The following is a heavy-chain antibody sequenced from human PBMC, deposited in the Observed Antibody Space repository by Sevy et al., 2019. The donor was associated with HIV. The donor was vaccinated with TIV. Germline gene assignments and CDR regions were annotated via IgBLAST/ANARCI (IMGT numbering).Heavy chain of an antibody. V-gene: IGHV3-21*01. J-gene: IGHJ4*02. CDR1: GLTFSTYS. Sequence: GGSLRLSCAASGLTFSTYSFNWVRQAPGKGLEWVSSISSTSTYIYYADSVKGRFTISRDNAKNSLYLQMTSLGAEDTAVYYCARGLELGYFDYWGLGTLVTVSS. D-gene: IGHD1-7*01. CDR3: ARGLELGYFDY. CDR2: ISSTSTYI.